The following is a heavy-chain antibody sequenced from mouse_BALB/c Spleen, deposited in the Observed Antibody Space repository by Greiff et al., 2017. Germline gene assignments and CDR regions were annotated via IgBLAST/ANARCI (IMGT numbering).Heavy chain of an antibody. CDR2: IDPANGNT. D-gene: IGHD2-14*01. V-gene: IGHV14-3*02. CDR3: ATSYYRYDGLPVPYAMDY. CDR1: GFNIKDTY. J-gene: IGHJ4*01. Sequence: EVQLQQSGAELVRSGASVKLSCTASGFNIKDTYMHWVKQRPEQGLEWIGRIDPANGNTKYDPKFQGKATITADTSSNTAYLQLSSLTSEDTAVYYCATSYYRYDGLPVPYAMDYWGQGTSVTVSS.